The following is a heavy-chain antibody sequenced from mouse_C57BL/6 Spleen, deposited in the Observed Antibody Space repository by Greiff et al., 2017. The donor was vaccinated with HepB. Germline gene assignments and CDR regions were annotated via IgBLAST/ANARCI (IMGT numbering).Heavy chain of an antibody. Sequence: VQLKESGGGLVKPGGSLKLSCAASGFTFSDYGMHWVRQAPEKGLEWVAYISSGSSTIYYADTVKGRFTISRDNAKNTLFLQMTSLRSEDTAMYYCARDYYGTPDYWGQGTTLTVSS. J-gene: IGHJ2*01. CDR2: ISSGSSTI. D-gene: IGHD1-1*01. CDR3: ARDYYGTPDY. V-gene: IGHV5-17*01. CDR1: GFTFSDYG.